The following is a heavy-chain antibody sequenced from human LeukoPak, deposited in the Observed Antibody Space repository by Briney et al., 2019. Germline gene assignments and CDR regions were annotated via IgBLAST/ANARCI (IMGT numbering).Heavy chain of an antibody. CDR1: GFTVSSNY. V-gene: IGHV3-66*01. Sequence: GGSLRLSCAASGFTVSSNYMSWVRQAPGKGLEWVSVIYSGGSTDYADSVKGRFTIYRDNSKNTLYLQMNSLRAEDTAVYYCARVPGDGNFDYWGQGTLVTVSS. D-gene: IGHD3-10*01. CDR2: IYSGGST. CDR3: ARVPGDGNFDY. J-gene: IGHJ4*02.